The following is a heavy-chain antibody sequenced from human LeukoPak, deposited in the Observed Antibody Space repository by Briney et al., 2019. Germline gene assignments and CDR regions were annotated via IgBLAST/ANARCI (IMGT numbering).Heavy chain of an antibody. CDR2: INHSGST. V-gene: IGHV4-34*01. Sequence: PSETLSLTCAVYGGSFSGYYWSWIRQPPGKGLEWIGEINHSGSTNYNPSLKSRVTISVDTSKNQFSLKLSSVTAADTAVYYCARVITMVRGVVRFDPWGQGTLVTVSS. J-gene: IGHJ5*02. D-gene: IGHD3-10*01. CDR3: ARVITMVRGVVRFDP. CDR1: GGSFSGYY.